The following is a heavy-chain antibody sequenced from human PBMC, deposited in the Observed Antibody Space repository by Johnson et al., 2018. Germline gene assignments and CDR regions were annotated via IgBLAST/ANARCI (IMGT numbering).Heavy chain of an antibody. J-gene: IGHJ6*02. CDR1: GFTFSDYY. D-gene: IGHD3-16*01. CDR2: ISSTGRPI. CDR3: AKDLGGWIAARGRYFGMDV. V-gene: IGHV3-11*01. Sequence: QVQLVQSGGGLVKPGGSLRLSCAASGFTFSDYYMSWIRQAPGKGLEWVAYISSTGRPIYFADSVEGRFSISRDNARNSLYLHMNSLRAEDTAVYYCAKDLGGWIAARGRYFGMDVWGQGTTVTVSS.